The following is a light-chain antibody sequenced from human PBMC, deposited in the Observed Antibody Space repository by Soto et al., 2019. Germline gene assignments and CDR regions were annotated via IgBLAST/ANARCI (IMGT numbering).Light chain of an antibody. CDR1: SSKIGAGYD. V-gene: IGLV1-40*01. Sequence: QSVLTQPPPVSGAPGQRVTISCTGSSSKIGAGYDVHWYQQLPGTAPKLLIYGNSNRPSGVPDRFSGSKSGTSASLAITGLQAEDGADYYCQSYDSSLSGSIVFGTGTKVTVL. J-gene: IGLJ1*01. CDR3: QSYDSSLSGSIV. CDR2: GNS.